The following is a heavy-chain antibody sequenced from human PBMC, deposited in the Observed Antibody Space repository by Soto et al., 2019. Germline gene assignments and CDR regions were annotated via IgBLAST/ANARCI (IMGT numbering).Heavy chain of an antibody. V-gene: IGHV1-2*02. Sequence: ASVKVSCKASGYTFTDYYMHWVRQAPGQGLEWMGWVNANSGGTNYAQRFQGRVTMTRNTSINTAYMELRSLRSQDTAVYYCARGSPGPVDHWGQGTQVTVSS. CDR1: GYTFTDYY. CDR3: ARGSPGPVDH. D-gene: IGHD3-10*01. J-gene: IGHJ4*02. CDR2: VNANSGGT.